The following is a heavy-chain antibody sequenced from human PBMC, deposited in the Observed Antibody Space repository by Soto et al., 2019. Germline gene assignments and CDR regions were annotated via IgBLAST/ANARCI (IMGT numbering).Heavy chain of an antibody. V-gene: IGHV3-30-3*01. CDR2: ISSDGSSK. D-gene: IGHD4-4*01. Sequence: QVQLVESGGGVVQPGRSLTLSCAASGFTFSNYAMHWVRQAPGKGLEWVAPISSDGSSKFYADSVKGRLTISRDNSMNTMYLQLNSLRAEETALYYCAGSNSGGINWFDPWGQGTLVIVSS. CDR3: AGSNSGGINWFDP. CDR1: GFTFSNYA. J-gene: IGHJ5*02.